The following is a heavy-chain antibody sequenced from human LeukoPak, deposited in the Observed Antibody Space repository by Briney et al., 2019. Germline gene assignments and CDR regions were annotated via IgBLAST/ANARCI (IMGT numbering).Heavy chain of an antibody. Sequence: GGSLRLSCAASGLPFSSCAMSWVRQAPGKGLEWVTSITDTGTTYYADSVKGRFTISRDNSKNTLFLYMNSLRPEDTAMYYCVRWSGTYPLYYLDYWGQGTLVTVSS. CDR3: VRWSGTYPLYYLDY. D-gene: IGHD1-26*01. V-gene: IGHV3-23*01. J-gene: IGHJ4*02. CDR1: GLPFSSCA. CDR2: ITDTGTT.